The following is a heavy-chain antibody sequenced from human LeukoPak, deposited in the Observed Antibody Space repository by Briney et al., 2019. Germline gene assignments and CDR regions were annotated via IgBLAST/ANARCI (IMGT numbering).Heavy chain of an antibody. CDR1: EFTFSSYA. CDR3: AKDRSHPHALYRIGKFDP. J-gene: IGHJ5*02. Sequence: GGSLRLSCAASEFTFSSYAMTWVRQAPGKGLEWVSAISGSGGSTYYADSVKGRFTISRDNSKNTLYLQMNSLRAEDTAVYYCAKDRSHPHALYRIGKFDPWGQGTLVTVSS. D-gene: IGHD6-25*01. V-gene: IGHV3-23*01. CDR2: ISGSGGST.